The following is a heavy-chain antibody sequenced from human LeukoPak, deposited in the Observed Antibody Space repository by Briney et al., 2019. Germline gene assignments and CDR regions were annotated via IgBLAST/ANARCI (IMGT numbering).Heavy chain of an antibody. Sequence: GGSLRLSCAASGFTFSNYIMNWVRQAPGKGLEWRSYISSSSSPIYYADSVKGRFTISRDNAKNSLYLQMNSLRDEDTGVYYCARVNWNDVGSFDYWGPGTLVTVSS. CDR3: ARVNWNDVGSFDY. CDR1: GFTFSNYI. V-gene: IGHV3-48*02. D-gene: IGHD1-20*01. CDR2: ISSSSSPI. J-gene: IGHJ4*02.